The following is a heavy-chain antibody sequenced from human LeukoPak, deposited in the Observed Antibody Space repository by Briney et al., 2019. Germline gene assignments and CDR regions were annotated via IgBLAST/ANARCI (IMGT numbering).Heavy chain of an antibody. Sequence: GESLKISCKGSGYSFTSYWIGWVRQMPGKGLEWMGIIYPGDSDTRYSPSFQGQVTISADKTIGTAYLQWSSLKASDTAMYYCARSPRASGRAFDIWGQGTMVTVSS. CDR3: ARSPRASGRAFDI. D-gene: IGHD3-10*01. CDR1: GYSFTSYW. J-gene: IGHJ3*02. V-gene: IGHV5-51*01. CDR2: IYPGDSDT.